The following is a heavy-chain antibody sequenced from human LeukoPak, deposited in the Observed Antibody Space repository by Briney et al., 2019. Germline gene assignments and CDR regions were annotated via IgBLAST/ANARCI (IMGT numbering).Heavy chain of an antibody. CDR3: AKESGYYHY. Sequence: PGGSLRLSCAASGFSVNNNYVNWVRQAPGKGLEWVSIIYGGGDTSYADSVKGRFTISRDNFKNMVYLQMNSLRVEDTAVYYCAKESGYYHYWGQGTQVTVSS. D-gene: IGHD3-3*01. CDR2: IYGGGDT. J-gene: IGHJ4*02. V-gene: IGHV3-53*01. CDR1: GFSVNNNY.